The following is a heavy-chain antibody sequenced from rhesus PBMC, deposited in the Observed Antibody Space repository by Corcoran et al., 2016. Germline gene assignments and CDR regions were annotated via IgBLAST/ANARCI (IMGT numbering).Heavy chain of an antibody. CDR2: IAYSGST. CDR1: GYFISSDYY. D-gene: IGHD1-7*02. CDR3: ARESATGTTALDFDY. Sequence: QVQLQESGPGLVKPSETLSLTCAVSGYFISSDYYWSWIRQPPEKGRGWIGYIAYSGSTRYNPSRKSRVTISRDTSKNQFSLKLSSVTAADTAVYYCARESATGTTALDFDYWGQGVLVTVSS. J-gene: IGHJ4*01. V-gene: IGHV4-122*02.